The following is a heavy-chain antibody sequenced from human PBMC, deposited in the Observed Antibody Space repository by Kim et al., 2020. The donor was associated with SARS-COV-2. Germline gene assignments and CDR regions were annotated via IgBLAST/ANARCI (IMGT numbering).Heavy chain of an antibody. CDR3: AKAPAGSWPFDS. D-gene: IGHD2-2*01. Sequence: GGSLRLSCAASGFTFNTYGMTWVRQAPGKGLEWVSSIRSGDGRTFYADSVTGRFAISRDNSKNTLYLEMSSLRAEDTAVYFCAKAPAGSWPFDSWGQGTMVTVSS. J-gene: IGHJ3*01. CDR1: GFTFNTYG. V-gene: IGHV3-23*01. CDR2: IRSGDGRT.